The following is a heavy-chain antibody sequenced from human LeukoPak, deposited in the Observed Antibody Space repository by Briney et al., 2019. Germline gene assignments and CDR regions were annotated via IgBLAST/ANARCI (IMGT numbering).Heavy chain of an antibody. D-gene: IGHD3-22*01. V-gene: IGHV4-34*01. CDR3: ARGLKRYYYDWFDP. CDR2: INHSGST. Sequence: PSETLSLTCAVYGGPFSGYYWSWLRQPPGKGLEWIGEINHSGSTNYNPSLKSRVTISVDTSKNQFSLKLSSVTAADTAVYYCARGLKRYYYDWFDPWGQGTLVTVSS. CDR1: GGPFSGYY. J-gene: IGHJ5*02.